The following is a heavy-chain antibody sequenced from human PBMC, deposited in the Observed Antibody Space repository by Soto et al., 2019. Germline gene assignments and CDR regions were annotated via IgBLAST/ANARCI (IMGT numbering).Heavy chain of an antibody. Sequence: SETLSLTCAVYGGSFSGYYWSWIRQPPGKGLKWIGEINHSGSTNYNPSLKSRVTISVDTSKNQFSLKLSSVTAADTAVYYCARLNRDFWSGYLKPHYNGLDPWDQGTLVTGSA. V-gene: IGHV4-34*01. CDR1: GGSFSGYY. D-gene: IGHD3-3*01. CDR2: INHSGST. CDR3: ARLNRDFWSGYLKPHYNGLDP. J-gene: IGHJ5*02.